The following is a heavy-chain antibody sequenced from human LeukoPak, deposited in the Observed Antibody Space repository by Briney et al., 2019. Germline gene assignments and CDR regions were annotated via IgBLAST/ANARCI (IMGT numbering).Heavy chain of an antibody. Sequence: PGGSLRLSCAASGFTFSSYWMHWVRQAPGKGLVWVSRINIDGSTTTYADSVKGRFTISRDNSKNILYLQMNSLRAEDTAVYYCAKAAYDLGSFFDYWGQGTLVTVSS. D-gene: IGHD3-22*01. CDR1: GFTFSSYW. J-gene: IGHJ4*02. CDR2: INIDGSTT. CDR3: AKAAYDLGSFFDY. V-gene: IGHV3-74*03.